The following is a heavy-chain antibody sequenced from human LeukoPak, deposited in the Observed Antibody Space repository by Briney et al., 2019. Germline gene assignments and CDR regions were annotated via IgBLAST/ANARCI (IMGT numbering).Heavy chain of an antibody. CDR2: ISAYNGNT. CDR1: GYTFTSYG. Sequence: ASVKVSCKASGYTFTSYGISWVRQAPGQGLEWMGWISAYNGNTNYAQKFQGRVTMTTDTYTSTAYMQLRSLRSDDTAVYYCARRISDILTGYYFDYWGQGTLVTVSS. D-gene: IGHD3-9*01. CDR3: ARRISDILTGYYFDY. J-gene: IGHJ4*02. V-gene: IGHV1-18*01.